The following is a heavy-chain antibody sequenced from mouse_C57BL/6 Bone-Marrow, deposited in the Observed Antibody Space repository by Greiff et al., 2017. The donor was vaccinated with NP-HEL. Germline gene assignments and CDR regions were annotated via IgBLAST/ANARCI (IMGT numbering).Heavy chain of an antibody. D-gene: IGHD4-1*01. Sequence: SDAELVKPGASVKISCKASGYTFTDHTIHWMKQRPEQGLEWIGYIYPRDGSTKYNEKFKGKATLTADKSSSTAYMQLNSLTSKDSAVYFCANCVFYYAMDYWGQGTSVTVSS. CDR3: ANCVFYYAMDY. J-gene: IGHJ4*01. CDR2: IYPRDGST. V-gene: IGHV1-78*01. CDR1: GYTFTDHT.